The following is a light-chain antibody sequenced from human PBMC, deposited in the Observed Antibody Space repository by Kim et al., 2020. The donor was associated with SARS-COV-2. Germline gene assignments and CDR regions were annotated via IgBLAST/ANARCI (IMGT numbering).Light chain of an antibody. J-gene: IGKJ2*03. V-gene: IGKV1-5*01. CDR3: QQYSTYSYS. CDR2: DAT. CDR1: QCVDRW. Sequence: GDRVSITCRASQCVDRWLGWYQQRPGKAPKLLIYDATDLKSGVPSRFSGRGSGTEFTLTNTSLQPDDFGTYSCQQYSTYSYSLGQGIKLEI.